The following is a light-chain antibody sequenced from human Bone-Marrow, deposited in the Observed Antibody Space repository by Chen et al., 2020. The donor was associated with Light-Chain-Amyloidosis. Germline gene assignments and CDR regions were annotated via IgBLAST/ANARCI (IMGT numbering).Light chain of an antibody. CDR3: QVWHRSSDRPV. CDR1: NIGSPS. CDR2: DDS. V-gene: IGLV3-21*02. J-gene: IGLJ3*02. Sequence: SYVLTQPSSVSVAPGQTATIACGGNNIGSPSVHWYQQTPGQAPLLVVYDDSDRPSGIPERLSGSNSGNTATLTISRVEAGDEADYYCQVWHRSSDRPVFGGGTKLTVL.